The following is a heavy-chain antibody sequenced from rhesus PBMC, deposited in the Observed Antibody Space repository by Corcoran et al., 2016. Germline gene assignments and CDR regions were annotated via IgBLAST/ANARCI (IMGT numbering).Heavy chain of an antibody. J-gene: IGHJ4*01. Sequence: QVTLKESGPALVKPTQTLTLTCTFSGFSLTTSGMGVGWIRQPPRKALEWLALIYWDDDKRYSTSLKSRLTISKDTSKNQVVLTMTNMDPVDTATYYCARLGNFDYWGQGVLVTVSS. CDR1: GFSLTTSGMG. V-gene: IGHV2-174*01. CDR2: IYWDDDK. CDR3: ARLGNFDY.